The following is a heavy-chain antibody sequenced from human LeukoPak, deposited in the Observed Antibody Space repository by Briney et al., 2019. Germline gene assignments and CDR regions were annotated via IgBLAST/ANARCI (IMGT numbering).Heavy chain of an antibody. CDR2: ISSSSSFI. V-gene: IGHV3-21*01. Sequence: GGSLRLSCAASGFTFISYSMNWVRQAPGKGLEWVSSISSSSSFIYYADSVKGRFTISRDNANNSLYLQMNSVRAEDTAVYYCASRYGDFPYYMDIWGKGTTVTVSS. CDR1: GFTFISYS. D-gene: IGHD4-17*01. J-gene: IGHJ6*03. CDR3: ASRYGDFPYYMDI.